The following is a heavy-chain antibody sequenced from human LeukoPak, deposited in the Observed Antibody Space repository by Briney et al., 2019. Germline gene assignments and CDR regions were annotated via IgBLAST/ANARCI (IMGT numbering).Heavy chain of an antibody. Sequence: GGSLRLSCAASGFTFSSYAMHWVRQAPGKGLEWVAVISYDGANKYYADSVRGRFTISRDNSKDTLYVQMNNLRAEDTAVYYCASDSAVDYWGQGTLVTVSS. J-gene: IGHJ4*02. CDR1: GFTFSSYA. CDR2: ISYDGANK. V-gene: IGHV3-30*04. CDR3: ASDSAVDY.